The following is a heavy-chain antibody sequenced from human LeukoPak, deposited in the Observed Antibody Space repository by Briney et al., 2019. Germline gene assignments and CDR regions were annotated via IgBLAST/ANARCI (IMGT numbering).Heavy chain of an antibody. CDR3: AKRVVVPSTAAYFDY. CDR2: ISDSGGFT. D-gene: IGHD2-15*01. V-gene: IGHV3-23*01. J-gene: IGHJ4*02. Sequence: GGSLRLSCAASGFTFSSYPMSWVRQAPGKGLEWVSSISDSGGFTPYADFVKGRFTISRDNSKNTLYLQMNSLRVEDTGVYYCAKRVVVPSTAAYFDYWGQGTLVTVSS. CDR1: GFTFSSYP.